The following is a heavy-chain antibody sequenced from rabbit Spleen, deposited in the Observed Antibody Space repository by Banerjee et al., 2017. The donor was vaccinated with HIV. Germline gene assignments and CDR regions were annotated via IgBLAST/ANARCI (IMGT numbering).Heavy chain of an antibody. Sequence: QSLEESGGDLVQPGASLTLTCTASGFTLSSSYWMCWVRQAPGKGLEWIGCIYTVGGSTYYASWAKGRFTISETSSTTVTLQVTSLTAADTATYFCGRGATNGYWPFDLWGPGTLVTVS. V-gene: IGHV1S40*01. D-gene: IGHD1-1*01. CDR3: GRGATNGYWPFDL. CDR2: IYTVGGST. CDR1: GFTLSSSYW. J-gene: IGHJ4*01.